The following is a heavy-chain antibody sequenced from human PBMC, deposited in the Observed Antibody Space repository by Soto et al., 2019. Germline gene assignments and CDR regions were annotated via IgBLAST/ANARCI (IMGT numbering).Heavy chain of an antibody. V-gene: IGHV3-30-3*01. D-gene: IGHD3-22*01. CDR1: GFTFSSYA. Sequence: QVQLVESGGGVVQPGRSLRLSCAASGFTFSSYAMHWVRQAPGKGLEWVAVISYDGSNKYYADSVKGRFTISRDNSKNTRYLQMKSLRAEDTAVDYCARSQGSYYDSSGLGDAFDIWGQGTMVTVSS. J-gene: IGHJ3*02. CDR2: ISYDGSNK. CDR3: ARSQGSYYDSSGLGDAFDI.